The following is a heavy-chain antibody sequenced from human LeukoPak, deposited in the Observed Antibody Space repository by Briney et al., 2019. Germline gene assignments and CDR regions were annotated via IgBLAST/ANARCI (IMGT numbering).Heavy chain of an antibody. Sequence: PGGSLRLSCVASGFTFSSYTVSWVRQAPGKGLEWVSSISTGGTYIYYADSVRGRFTISRDDAKNSLFLQLNSLRAEDTAVYYCAKANGEYRGGHCRLLDYWGQGTLVTVSS. CDR2: ISTGGTYI. V-gene: IGHV3-21*01. CDR1: GFTFSSYT. J-gene: IGHJ4*02. CDR3: AKANGEYRGGHCRLLDY. D-gene: IGHD2-21*02.